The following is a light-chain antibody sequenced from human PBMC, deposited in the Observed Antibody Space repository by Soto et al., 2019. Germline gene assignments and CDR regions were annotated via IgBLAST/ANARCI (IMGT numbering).Light chain of an antibody. CDR3: HSGT. CDR1: HSISYW. CDR2: DAS. Sequence: DTQMTQSPSTLSASVGDRVTITCRASHSISYWLAWYQQKPGKVPKLLIYDASTLQSGVPSRFGGSGSGTEFTLTISGLQPDDFATYYCHSGTFGQGTKIEMK. V-gene: IGKV1-5*01. J-gene: IGKJ1*01.